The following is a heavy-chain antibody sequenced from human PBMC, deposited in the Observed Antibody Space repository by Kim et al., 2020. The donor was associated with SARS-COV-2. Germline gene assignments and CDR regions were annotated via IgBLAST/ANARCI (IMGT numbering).Heavy chain of an antibody. J-gene: IGHJ5*02. V-gene: IGHV4-59*01. CDR1: GGSISSYY. Sequence: SETLSLTCTVSGGSISSYYWNWIRQPPGKGLEWFGYIIYSGSTNYNPSLKSRVTISVDTSKNQFSLRLSSVTAADTAVYYCARGEYFDILTGYPNWFDP. CDR2: IIYSGST. CDR3: ARGEYFDILTGYPNWFDP. D-gene: IGHD3-9*01.